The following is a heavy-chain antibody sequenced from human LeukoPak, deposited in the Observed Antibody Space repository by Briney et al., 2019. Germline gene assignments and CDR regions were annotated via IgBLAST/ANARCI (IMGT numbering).Heavy chain of an antibody. CDR1: GGSFSGYY. J-gene: IGHJ4*02. D-gene: IGHD6-13*01. Sequence: SETLSLTCAVYGGSFSGYYWSWIRQPPGKGLEWIGEINRSGSTNYNPSLKSRVTISVDTSKNQFSLKLSSVTAADTAVYYCARYTTGIAAAGLDYWGQGTLVTVSS. V-gene: IGHV4-34*01. CDR3: ARYTTGIAAAGLDY. CDR2: INRSGST.